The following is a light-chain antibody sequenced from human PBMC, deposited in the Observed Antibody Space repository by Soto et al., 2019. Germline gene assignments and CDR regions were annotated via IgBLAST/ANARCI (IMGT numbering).Light chain of an antibody. J-gene: IGLJ1*01. CDR1: SSDVGGYNY. CDR2: DVS. V-gene: IGLV2-14*01. CDR3: SSYTSSSPVYV. Sequence: QSALTQPASVSGSPGQSITISCTGTSSDVGGYNYVSWYQQHPGKAPKLLIYDVSKRPAGVSNRFSGSKSGNTASLTISGLQAEDEADYYCSSYTSSSPVYVFGTGTKLTVL.